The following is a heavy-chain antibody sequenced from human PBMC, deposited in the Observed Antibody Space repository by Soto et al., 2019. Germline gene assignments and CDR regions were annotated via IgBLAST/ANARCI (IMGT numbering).Heavy chain of an antibody. D-gene: IGHD3-22*01. CDR2: ISAYNGNT. CDR3: ARYDRGLLYDDSSGYYYASWFDP. CDR1: GYTFTSYG. Sequence: ASVKVSFKASGYTFTSYGISWVRQAPGQGLEWMGWISAYNGNTNYAQKLQGRVTMTTDTSTSTAYMELRSLRSDDTAVYYCARYDRGLLYDDSSGYYYASWFDPWGQGTLVTFSS. J-gene: IGHJ5*02. V-gene: IGHV1-18*01.